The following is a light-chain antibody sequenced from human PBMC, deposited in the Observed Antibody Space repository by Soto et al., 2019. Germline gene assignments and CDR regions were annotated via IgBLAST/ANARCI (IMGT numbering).Light chain of an antibody. CDR3: QQYNNWPRK. CDR1: QSISSY. J-gene: IGKJ1*01. V-gene: IGKV1-39*01. Sequence: DIQMTQSPSSLSASVGDRVTITCRASQSISSYLNWYQQKPGKAPKLLIYAASSLQSGVPSRFSGSGSGTDFTLTISSLQSEDFAVYYCQQYNNWPRKFGQGTKVDIK. CDR2: AAS.